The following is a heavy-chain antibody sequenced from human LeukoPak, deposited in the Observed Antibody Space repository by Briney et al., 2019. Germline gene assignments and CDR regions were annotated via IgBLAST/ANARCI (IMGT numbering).Heavy chain of an antibody. CDR2: IFGGGSI. V-gene: IGHV3-53*05. D-gene: IGHD2-8*01. Sequence: GGSLRLSCAASGFTVSSNHMSWVRQAPGKGLEWVSVIFGGGSIYYADSVKGRFAISRDKSKNTVYLQMNSLRAEDTAVYYCARGYCTNGVCSMYYFDYWGQGTLVTVSS. CDR3: ARGYCTNGVCSMYYFDY. J-gene: IGHJ4*02. CDR1: GFTVSSNH.